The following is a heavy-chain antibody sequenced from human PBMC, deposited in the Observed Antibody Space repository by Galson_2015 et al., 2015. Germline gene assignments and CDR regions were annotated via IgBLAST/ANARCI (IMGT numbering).Heavy chain of an antibody. CDR3: ARFRAVAATFGY. CDR1: GYTFTSYA. D-gene: IGHD2-15*01. V-gene: IGHV1-3*01. Sequence: SVKVSCKASGYTFTSYAMHWVRQAPGQRLEWMGWINAGNGNTKYSQKFQGRVTITRDTSASTAYMELSSLRSEDTAVYYCARFRAVAATFGYWGQGTLVTVSS. CDR2: INAGNGNT. J-gene: IGHJ4*02.